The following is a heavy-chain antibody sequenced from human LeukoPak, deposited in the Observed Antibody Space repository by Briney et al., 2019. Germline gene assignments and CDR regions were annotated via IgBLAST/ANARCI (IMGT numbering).Heavy chain of an antibody. D-gene: IGHD2-8*01. J-gene: IGHJ4*02. CDR1: GFTFISYA. V-gene: IGHV3-23*01. Sequence: PGGSLSLSCAGSGFTFISYAMSWVRQAPGKGLEWVSAISDTGATTYDADSVKGRFTISRDNSRSTLYLQMNSLRAEDTALYYCAKDTSIGRYCTNGVCSPFDYWGQGTLVTVSS. CDR3: AKDTSIGRYCTNGVCSPFDY. CDR2: ISDTGATT.